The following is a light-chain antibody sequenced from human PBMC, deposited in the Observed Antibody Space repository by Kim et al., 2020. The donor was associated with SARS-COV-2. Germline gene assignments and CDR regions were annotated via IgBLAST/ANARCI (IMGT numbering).Light chain of an antibody. CDR1: SSDIGGYNY. CDR2: DVN. V-gene: IGLV2-11*01. CDR3: CSYSGTYTLAV. J-gene: IGLJ1*01. Sequence: QSALTQPRSVSGSPGKSVTISCTGSSSDIGGYNYVSWYQQYPDKAPKLMIYDVNRRPSGVPDRFSGSKSGNTASLTISGLQAEDEAVYYCCSYSGTYTLAVFGTGTKVTVL.